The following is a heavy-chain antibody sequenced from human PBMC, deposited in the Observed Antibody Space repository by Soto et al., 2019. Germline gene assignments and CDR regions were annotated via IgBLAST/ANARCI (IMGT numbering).Heavy chain of an antibody. V-gene: IGHV3-33*01. Sequence: GGSLRLSCAASGFTFSSYGMHWVRQAPGKGLEWVAVIWYDGSNKYYADSVKGRFTISRDNSKNTLYLQMNSLRAEDTAVYYCARDGTYYDFWSGYSYYYYYMDVWGKGTTVTVSS. J-gene: IGHJ6*03. CDR1: GFTFSSYG. CDR2: IWYDGSNK. CDR3: ARDGTYYDFWSGYSYYYYYMDV. D-gene: IGHD3-3*01.